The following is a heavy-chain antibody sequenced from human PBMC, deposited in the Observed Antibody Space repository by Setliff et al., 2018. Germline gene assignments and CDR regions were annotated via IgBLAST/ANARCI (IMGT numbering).Heavy chain of an antibody. J-gene: IGHJ4*02. CDR3: AGTPMVREVMDFDF. CDR2: IYYSGTT. D-gene: IGHD3-10*01. Sequence: TSETLSLTCTVSGGSISSFSWSWIRQPPGKGLEWIGYIYYSGTTNYNPSLRSRVTMSIDTSKNQFSLKLSSATAADTAVYYCAGTPMVREVMDFDFWGQGTLVTVSS. CDR1: GGSISSFS. V-gene: IGHV4-59*01.